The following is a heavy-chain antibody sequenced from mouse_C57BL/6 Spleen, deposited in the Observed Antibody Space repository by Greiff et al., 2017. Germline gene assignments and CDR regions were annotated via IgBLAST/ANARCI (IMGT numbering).Heavy chain of an antibody. CDR2: INPNNGGT. D-gene: IGHD4-1*01. V-gene: IGHV1-22*01. CDR3: ARPALDWWYIDV. Sequence: EVQLQQSGPELVKPGASVKMSCKASGYTFTDYNMHWVKQSHGKSLEWIGYINPNNGGTSYNQKFKGKATLTVNKSSSTAYMGLRNLASEDSAVYYCARPALDWWYIDVWGTGTTVTVSS. CDR1: GYTFTDYN. J-gene: IGHJ1*03.